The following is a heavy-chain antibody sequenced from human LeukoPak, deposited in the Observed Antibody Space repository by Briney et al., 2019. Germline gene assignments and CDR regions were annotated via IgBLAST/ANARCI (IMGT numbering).Heavy chain of an antibody. CDR1: GDSLGIYK. CDR3: ARGWSGFDF. Sequence: SETLSLTCSDSGDSLGIYKCSWIQQPPGKGLEWIAHISSSGSAIYNPSLMSRVSMSVDTSKNQFSLRLTSVTAADTAVYYCARGWSGFDFWGQGTTVTVSS. D-gene: IGHD2-15*01. CDR2: ISSSGSA. J-gene: IGHJ3*01. V-gene: IGHV4-4*09.